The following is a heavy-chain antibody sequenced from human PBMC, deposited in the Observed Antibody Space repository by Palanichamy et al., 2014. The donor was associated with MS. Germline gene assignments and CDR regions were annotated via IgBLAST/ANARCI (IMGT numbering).Heavy chain of an antibody. D-gene: IGHD2-8*02. J-gene: IGHJ5*02. CDR2: INSDGSST. Sequence: EMQLVESGEGLVQPGGSLRLSCAASGFTFSNYWMHWVRQAPGKGLVWVSRINSDGSSTSYADSVKGRFTISRDNAKNTLYLQMNSLRAEDTAVYCCARDSIRCTGGICRFVTWGQGTLVTASS. CDR3: ARDSIRCTGGICRFVT. V-gene: IGHV3-74*01. CDR1: GFTFSNYW.